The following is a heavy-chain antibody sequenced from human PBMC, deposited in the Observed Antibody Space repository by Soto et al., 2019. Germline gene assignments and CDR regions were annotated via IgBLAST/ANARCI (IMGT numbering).Heavy chain of an antibody. CDR3: ARHGREMAYYYYGMDV. CDR1: GYSFTSYW. J-gene: IGHJ6*02. V-gene: IGHV5-51*01. Sequence: LGESLKISCKGSGYSFTSYWIGWVRQMPGKGLEWMGIIYPGDSDTRYSPSFQGQVTISADKPISTAYLQWSSLKASDTAMYYCARHGREMAYYYYGMDVWGQGTTVTVSS. D-gene: IGHD1-26*01. CDR2: IYPGDSDT.